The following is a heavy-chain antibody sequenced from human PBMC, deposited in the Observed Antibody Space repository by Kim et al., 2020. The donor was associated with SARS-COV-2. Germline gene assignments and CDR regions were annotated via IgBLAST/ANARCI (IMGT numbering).Heavy chain of an antibody. J-gene: IGHJ6*02. D-gene: IGHD1-26*01. Sequence: GGSLRLSCAASGFTFSSYAMSWVRQAPGKGQEWVSAISGSGGGTYYADSVQGRFTISRDNSKNTLYLQVNSLRAEDTAIYYCAKGGGRTYYYYGMDVWGQGTTVTVSS. V-gene: IGHV3-23*01. CDR1: GFTFSSYA. CDR3: AKGGGRTYYYYGMDV. CDR2: ISGSGGGT.